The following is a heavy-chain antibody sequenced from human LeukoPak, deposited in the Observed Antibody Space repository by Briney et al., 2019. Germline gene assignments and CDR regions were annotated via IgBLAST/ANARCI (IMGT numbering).Heavy chain of an antibody. V-gene: IGHV4-39*01. Sequence: SETLSLTCTVSGGSISSSSYYWGWIRQPPGKGLEWIGSIYYSGSTYYNPSLKSRVTISVDTSKNQFSLKLSSVTAADTAVYYCARHKGVYEYSGCDLGGWFDPWGQGTLVTVSS. CDR2: IYYSGST. CDR3: ARHKGVYEYSGCDLGGWFDP. D-gene: IGHD5-12*01. CDR1: GGSISSSSYY. J-gene: IGHJ5*02.